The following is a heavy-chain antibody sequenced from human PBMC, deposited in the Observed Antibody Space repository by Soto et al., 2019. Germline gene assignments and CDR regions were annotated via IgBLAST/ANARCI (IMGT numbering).Heavy chain of an antibody. V-gene: IGHV3-21*01. Sequence: EVPLVESGGGLVKPGGSLRLSCAASGFTFSSYSMNWVRQAPGKGLEWVSSISSSSSYIYYADSVKGRFTISRDNAKNSLYLQMNSLRAEDTAVYYCARDPLCSGGSCYSNQLDYWGQGTLVTVSS. D-gene: IGHD2-15*01. J-gene: IGHJ4*02. CDR2: ISSSSSYI. CDR1: GFTFSSYS. CDR3: ARDPLCSGGSCYSNQLDY.